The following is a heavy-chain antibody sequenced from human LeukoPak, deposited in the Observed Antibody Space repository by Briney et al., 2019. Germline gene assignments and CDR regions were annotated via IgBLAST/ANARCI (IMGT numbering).Heavy chain of an antibody. Sequence: GASVKVSCKVSGYIFTDYFIHWVRQAPGQGLEWMGWINPHSGDTHYAQKFRGRLTMARDTSISTAYMELSRLRSDDTAVFYCARDGGSYFAYWGQGTLVTVSS. D-gene: IGHD1-26*01. CDR2: INPHSGDT. CDR1: GYIFTDYF. CDR3: ARDGGSYFAY. J-gene: IGHJ4*02. V-gene: IGHV1-2*02.